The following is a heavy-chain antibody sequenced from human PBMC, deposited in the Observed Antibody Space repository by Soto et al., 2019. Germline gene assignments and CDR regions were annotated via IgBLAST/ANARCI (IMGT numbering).Heavy chain of an antibody. J-gene: IGHJ4*02. CDR3: ARDSGSSGDFDY. D-gene: IGHD6-19*01. CDR1: GYTFTSYA. Sequence: ASVKVSCKASGYTFTSYAMHWVRQAPGQRLEWMGWINAGNGNTKYSQKFQGRVTITRDTSASTAYMELSSLRSEDTAVYYCARDSGSSGDFDYWGQGTLVTVS. V-gene: IGHV1-3*01. CDR2: INAGNGNT.